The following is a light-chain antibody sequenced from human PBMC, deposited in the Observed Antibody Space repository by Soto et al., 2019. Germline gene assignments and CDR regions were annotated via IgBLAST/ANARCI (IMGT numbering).Light chain of an antibody. V-gene: IGLV3-21*04. Sequence: SYELTQPPSVSVAPGKTARITCGGNNIGSKSVHWYQQKPCQAPVLVIYYDSDRPSGIPERFSGSNSGNTATLTISRVEAGDEADYYCQAWDSSSDHVVFGGGTNLTVL. CDR3: QAWDSSSDHVV. CDR2: YDS. J-gene: IGLJ2*01. CDR1: NIGSKS.